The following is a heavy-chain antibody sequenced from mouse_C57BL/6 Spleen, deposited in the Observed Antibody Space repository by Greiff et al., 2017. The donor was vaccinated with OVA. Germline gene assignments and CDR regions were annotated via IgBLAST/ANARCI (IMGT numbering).Heavy chain of an antibody. V-gene: IGHV1-9*01. CDR1: GYTFTGYW. D-gene: IGHD2-4*01. CDR3: ARSGDYDVRSMDY. Sequence: VQLQQPGAELMKPGASVKLSCKATGYTFTGYWIEWVKQRPGHGLEWIGEILPGSGSTNYNEKFKGKATFTVDTSSNTAYMQLSSLTTEDSAIEYCARSGDYDVRSMDYWGQGTSVTVSS. CDR2: ILPGSGST. J-gene: IGHJ4*01.